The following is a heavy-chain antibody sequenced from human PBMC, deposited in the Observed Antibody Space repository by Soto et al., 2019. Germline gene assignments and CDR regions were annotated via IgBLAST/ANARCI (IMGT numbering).Heavy chain of an antibody. Sequence: QVQLVESGGGVVQPGRSLRLSCAASGFTFSSYGMHWVRQAPGKGLEWVAVIWYDGSTKYYADSVKGRFTISRDNSKNTLYLQMNSLRAEDTAVYYCARSVVYGAAEDNWFDPWGQGTLVTVST. V-gene: IGHV3-33*01. CDR2: IWYDGSTK. CDR3: ARSVVYGAAEDNWFDP. CDR1: GFTFSSYG. D-gene: IGHD3-10*01. J-gene: IGHJ5*02.